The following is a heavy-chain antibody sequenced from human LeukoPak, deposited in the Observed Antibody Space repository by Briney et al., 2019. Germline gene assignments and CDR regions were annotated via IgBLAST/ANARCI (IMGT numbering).Heavy chain of an antibody. Sequence: VASVKVSCKASGGTFSSYAISWVRQAPGQGLEWMGGIIPIFGTANYAQKFQGRVTITADESTSTAYMELSSLRSEDTAVYYCARSKYYYDSRHIDYWGQGTLVTVSS. V-gene: IGHV1-69*13. J-gene: IGHJ4*02. CDR1: GGTFSSYA. D-gene: IGHD3-22*01. CDR2: IIPIFGTA. CDR3: ARSKYYYDSRHIDY.